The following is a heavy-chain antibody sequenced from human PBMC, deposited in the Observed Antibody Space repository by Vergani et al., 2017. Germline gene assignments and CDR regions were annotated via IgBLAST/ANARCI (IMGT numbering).Heavy chain of an antibody. D-gene: IGHD3-22*01. Sequence: QVQLVESGGNVVQSGTSLRLSCAASGFSFGSYGMHWVRQSPGKGLEWVAVISNDGGNKYYADSVKGRFTIYKDNTVDMLSLQMNSLRPDDTAVYYCARAKRGGYYDSSGYYSFDYWGQGTLVTVSS. V-gene: IGHV3-30*03. CDR3: ARAKRGGYYDSSGYYSFDY. CDR1: GFSFGSYG. CDR2: ISNDGGNK. J-gene: IGHJ4*02.